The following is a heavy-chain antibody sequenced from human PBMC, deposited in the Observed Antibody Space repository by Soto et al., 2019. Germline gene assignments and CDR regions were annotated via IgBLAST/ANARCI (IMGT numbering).Heavy chain of an antibody. CDR1: GFTFSSYW. CDR2: MNQDGSQT. CDR3: ARDDGGGWLRFDS. J-gene: IGHJ4*02. V-gene: IGHV3-7*01. D-gene: IGHD5-12*01. Sequence: EVQLVESGGGLVQPGGSLRLSCAASGFTFSSYWMSWVRQAPGKGLEWVANMNQDGSQTYYVDSVKGRFTISRDNAKNSLSLQMNSLRAADTAVYYCARDDGGGWLRFDSWGQGTLLTVSS.